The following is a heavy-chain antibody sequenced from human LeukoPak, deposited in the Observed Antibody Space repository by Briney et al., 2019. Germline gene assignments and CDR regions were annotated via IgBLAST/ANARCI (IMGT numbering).Heavy chain of an antibody. CDR2: TRNKPNSYNT. CDR3: ARELCSGGRCSLIFDC. Sequence: GGSLRLSCAASGFTFSDHYMDWVRQAPGKGLEWVGRTRNKPNSYNTECAASEKGRFTISRDDSKNSLYLQMNSLKTEDTAVYYCARELCSGGRCSLIFDCWGQGTLVTVSS. CDR1: GFTFSDHY. D-gene: IGHD2-15*01. J-gene: IGHJ4*02. V-gene: IGHV3-72*01.